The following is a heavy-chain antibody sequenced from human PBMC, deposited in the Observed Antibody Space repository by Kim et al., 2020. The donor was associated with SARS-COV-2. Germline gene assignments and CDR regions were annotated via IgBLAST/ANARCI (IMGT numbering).Heavy chain of an antibody. V-gene: IGHV1-3*01. CDR2: INAGNGNT. D-gene: IGHD1-26*01. Sequence: ASVKVSCKASGYTFTSYAMHWVRQAPGQRLEWMGWINAGNGNTKYSQKFQGRVTITRDTSASTAYMELSSLRSEDTAVYYCARPGVGETHGFDPWGQGTLVTVSS. CDR3: ARPGVGETHGFDP. CDR1: GYTFTSYA. J-gene: IGHJ5*02.